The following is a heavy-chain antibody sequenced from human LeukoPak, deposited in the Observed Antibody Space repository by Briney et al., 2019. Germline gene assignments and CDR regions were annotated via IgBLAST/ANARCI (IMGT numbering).Heavy chain of an antibody. D-gene: IGHD6-13*01. CDR1: GGSISSSSYY. Sequence: PSETLSLTCTVSGGSISSSSYYWGWIRQPPGKGLEWIGSIYYSGSTYYNPSLKSRVTISVDTSKNQFSLKLSSVTAADTAVYYCARDWEAAGSYAFDIWGQGTMVTVSS. CDR2: IYYSGST. V-gene: IGHV4-39*07. CDR3: ARDWEAAGSYAFDI. J-gene: IGHJ3*02.